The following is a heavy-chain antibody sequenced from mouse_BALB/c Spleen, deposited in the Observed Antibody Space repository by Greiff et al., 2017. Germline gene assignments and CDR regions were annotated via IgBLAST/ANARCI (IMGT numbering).Heavy chain of an antibody. D-gene: IGHD2-4*01. Sequence: EVKLVESGGGLVQPGGSLKLSCAASGFTFSSYTMSWVRQTPEKRLEWVAYISNGGGSTYYPDTVKGRFTISRDNAKNTLYLQMSSLKSEDTAMYYCARWATMITTAFAYWGQGTLVTVSA. J-gene: IGHJ3*01. CDR1: GFTFSSYT. CDR3: ARWATMITTAFAY. V-gene: IGHV5-12-2*01. CDR2: ISNGGGST.